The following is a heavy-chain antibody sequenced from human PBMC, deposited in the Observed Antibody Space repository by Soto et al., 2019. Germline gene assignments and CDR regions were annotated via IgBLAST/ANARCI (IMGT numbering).Heavy chain of an antibody. CDR1: GCSISSGGYY. D-gene: IGHD6-13*01. CDR3: ARYPGGDSAVDY. CDR2: IYYSGST. V-gene: IGHV4-31*03. Sequence: QVQLQESGPGLVKPSQTLSLTCTVSGCSISSGGYYWSWIRQHPGKGLEWIGYIYYSGSTYYNPSLKSRVTLSVDTSKKQFSLRLSSVTAADTAVYSCARYPGGDSAVDYWGQGTLVTVSS. J-gene: IGHJ4*02.